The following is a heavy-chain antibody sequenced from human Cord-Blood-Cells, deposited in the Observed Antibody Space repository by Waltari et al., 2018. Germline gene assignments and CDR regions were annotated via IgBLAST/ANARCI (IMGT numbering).Heavy chain of an antibody. J-gene: IGHJ6*02. Sequence: QVTLRESGPALVKPTQTLTLTCTFSGFSLSTSGMCVSWIRQPPGKALEWLALIDWDDDKYYSTSLKTRLTSSKDTSKNQVVLTRTNMDPVDTATYYCARIVRYSSSYYYYGMDVWGQGTTVTVSS. CDR1: GFSLSTSGMC. CDR2: IDWDDDK. D-gene: IGHD6-6*01. V-gene: IGHV2-70*01. CDR3: ARIVRYSSSYYYYGMDV.